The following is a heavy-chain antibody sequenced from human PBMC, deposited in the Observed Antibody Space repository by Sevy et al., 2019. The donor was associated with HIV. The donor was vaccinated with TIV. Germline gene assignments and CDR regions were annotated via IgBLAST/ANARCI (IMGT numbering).Heavy chain of an antibody. CDR1: GFIVSSNY. Sequence: GGSLRLSCAASGFIVSSNYMSWVRQAPGKGLEWVSVIYSGGSTYYADSVKGRFTISKHNSKNTLYLQMNSLRAEDTAVYYWARDRNTAMVIGMDVWGQGTTVTVSS. CDR2: IYSGGST. V-gene: IGHV3-53*01. D-gene: IGHD5-18*01. CDR3: ARDRNTAMVIGMDV. J-gene: IGHJ6*02.